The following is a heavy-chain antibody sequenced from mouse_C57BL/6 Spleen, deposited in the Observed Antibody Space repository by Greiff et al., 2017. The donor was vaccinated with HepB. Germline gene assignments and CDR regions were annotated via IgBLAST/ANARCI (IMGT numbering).Heavy chain of an antibody. J-gene: IGHJ4*01. CDR2: IDPSDSYT. CDR3: AKWLPPYAMDY. V-gene: IGHV1-50*01. D-gene: IGHD2-2*01. Sequence: QVQLQQPGAELVKPGASVKLSCKASGYTFTSYWMQWVKQRPGQGLEWIGEIDPSDSYTNYNQKFKGKATLTVDTSSSTAYMQLSSLTSEDSAVYYCAKWLPPYAMDYWGQGTSVTVSS. CDR1: GYTFTSYW.